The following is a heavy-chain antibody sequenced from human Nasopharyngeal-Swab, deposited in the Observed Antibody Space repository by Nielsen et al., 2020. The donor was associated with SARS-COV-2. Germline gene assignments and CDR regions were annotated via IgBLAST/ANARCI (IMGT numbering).Heavy chain of an antibody. D-gene: IGHD3-10*01. Sequence: ASVKVSCKASGYTFTTSYMHWVRQAPGQGLEWMGIINPSGGSTNYAQKFQGRVTMTRDTSTSTVYMELSSLRSEDTAMYFCARDFYGSGTYYFDYWGQGTLVTVSS. V-gene: IGHV1-46*01. J-gene: IGHJ4*02. CDR3: ARDFYGSGTYYFDY. CDR1: GYTFTTSY. CDR2: INPSGGST.